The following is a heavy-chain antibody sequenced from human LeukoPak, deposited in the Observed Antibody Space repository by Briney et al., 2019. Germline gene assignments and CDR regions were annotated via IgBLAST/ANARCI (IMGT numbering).Heavy chain of an antibody. CDR3: AKNIRGNPLAQSGSFGT. CDR2: ISGSGGST. Sequence: PGGSLRLSCAASGFTFSSYAMSWVRQAPGKGLEWVSAISGSGGSTYYADSVKGRFTISRDNSKNTLYLQMNSLRAEDTAVYYCAKNIRGNPLAQSGSFGTWGQGTLVTVSS. D-gene: IGHD3-16*01. J-gene: IGHJ5*02. CDR1: GFTFSSYA. V-gene: IGHV3-23*01.